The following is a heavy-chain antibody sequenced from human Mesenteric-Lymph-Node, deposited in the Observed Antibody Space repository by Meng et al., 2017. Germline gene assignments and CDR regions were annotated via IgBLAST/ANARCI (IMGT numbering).Heavy chain of an antibody. Sequence: GQVVQAGAGLKKPGSSVKVSCKASGGPFSSYAISLVRQAPGQGLEWMGGIIPIFGTANYAQKFQGRVTITADESTSTAYMELSSLRSEDTAVYYCARGYYYDSSGYYGPFDYWGQGTLVTVSS. CDR1: GGPFSSYA. J-gene: IGHJ4*02. V-gene: IGHV1-69*01. CDR3: ARGYYYDSSGYYGPFDY. D-gene: IGHD3-22*01. CDR2: IIPIFGTA.